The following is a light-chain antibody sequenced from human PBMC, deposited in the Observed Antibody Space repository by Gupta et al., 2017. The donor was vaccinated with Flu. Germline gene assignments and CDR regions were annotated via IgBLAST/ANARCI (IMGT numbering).Light chain of an antibody. V-gene: IGKV1D-13*01. Sequence: SLSASVGDRVTITCRASQGISSALAWYQQKPGKAPKLLIYDASSLESGVPSRFSGSGSGTDFTLTISSLQPEDFATYYCQQFNNYPPLFTFGPGTKVDIK. CDR1: QGISSA. CDR3: QQFNNYPPLFT. J-gene: IGKJ3*01. CDR2: DAS.